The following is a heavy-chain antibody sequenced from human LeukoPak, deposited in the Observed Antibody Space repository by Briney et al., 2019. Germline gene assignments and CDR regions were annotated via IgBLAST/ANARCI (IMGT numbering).Heavy chain of an antibody. V-gene: IGHV4-39*07. CDR3: ARVKNRIAAAGTGWFDP. J-gene: IGHJ5*02. Sequence: SETLSLTCTVSGGSISSSRSYHWAWIRQPPGKGLEWIGSIYYSGSTNYNPSLKSRVTISVDTSKNQFSLKLSSVTAADTAVYYCARVKNRIAAAGTGWFDPWGQGTLVTVSS. CDR1: GGSISSSRSYH. CDR2: IYYSGST. D-gene: IGHD6-13*01.